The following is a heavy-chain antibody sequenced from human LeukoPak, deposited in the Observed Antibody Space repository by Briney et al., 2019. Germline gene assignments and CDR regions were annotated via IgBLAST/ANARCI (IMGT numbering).Heavy chain of an antibody. Sequence: LETLSLTCTVSGGSLSSNYWSWIRQPPGKGLEWIGFVYYSGATNYNPSLKSRVTISVDTSKNQFSLKLTSVTAADTAVYYSARDGLSWILDSWGQGTLVTVSS. J-gene: IGHJ4*02. V-gene: IGHV4-59*01. D-gene: IGHD2-2*03. CDR1: GGSLSSNY. CDR3: ARDGLSWILDS. CDR2: VYYSGAT.